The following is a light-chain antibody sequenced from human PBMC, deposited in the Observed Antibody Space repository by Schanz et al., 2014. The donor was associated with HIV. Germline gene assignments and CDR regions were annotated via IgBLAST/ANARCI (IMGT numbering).Light chain of an antibody. CDR3: AAWDDGLNAVV. V-gene: IGLV2-11*01. Sequence: QSALTQPASVSGSPGQSVAISCTGTSSDVGGYNSVSWYQQHPGKAPKLMIYDVSKRPSGVPDRFSGSKSGTSASLAISGLQSEDEGDYYCAAWDDGLNAVVFGGGTKLTVL. CDR1: SSDVGGYNS. CDR2: DVS. J-gene: IGLJ2*01.